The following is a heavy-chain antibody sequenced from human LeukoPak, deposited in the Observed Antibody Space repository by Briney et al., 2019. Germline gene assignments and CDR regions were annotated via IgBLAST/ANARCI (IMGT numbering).Heavy chain of an antibody. CDR3: ARSRVGTTSGHYYYMDV. Sequence: SETLSLTCAVYGRSFTDYYWTWIRQPARRWLEWIGEINHSGGTNYSASINTRVTISVDTSKTQFSLKMTSVTAADTAIYYCARSRVGTTSGHYYYMDVWGKGTTVIVSS. CDR2: INHSGGT. CDR1: GRSFTDYY. V-gene: IGHV4-34*01. D-gene: IGHD1-1*01. J-gene: IGHJ6*03.